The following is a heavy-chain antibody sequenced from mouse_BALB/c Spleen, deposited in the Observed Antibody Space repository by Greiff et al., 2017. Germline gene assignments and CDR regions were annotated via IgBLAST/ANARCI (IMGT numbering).Heavy chain of an antibody. D-gene: IGHD2-2*01. Sequence: EVKLQESGAELVKPGASVKLSCTASGFNIKDTYMHWVKQRPEQGLEWIGRIDPANGNTKYDPKFQGKATITADTSSNTAYLQLSSLTSEDTAVYYCATLWLRRAMDYWGQGTSVTVSS. CDR3: ATLWLRRAMDY. CDR1: GFNIKDTY. V-gene: IGHV14-3*02. J-gene: IGHJ4*01. CDR2: IDPANGNT.